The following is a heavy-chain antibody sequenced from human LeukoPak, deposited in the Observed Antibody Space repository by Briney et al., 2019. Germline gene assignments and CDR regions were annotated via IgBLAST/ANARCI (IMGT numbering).Heavy chain of an antibody. Sequence: GGSLRLSCAASGFTFDNYAMNWVRQVPGKGLEWISLISWNSGTVGYADSVKGRFTISRDNANNFLYLQMNSLRAEDTALYYCARAYKDRSLAGKKEFFQHWGQGTLVTVSS. V-gene: IGHV3-9*01. CDR1: GFTFDNYA. D-gene: IGHD6-19*01. J-gene: IGHJ1*01. CDR3: ARAYKDRSLAGKKEFFQH. CDR2: ISWNSGTV.